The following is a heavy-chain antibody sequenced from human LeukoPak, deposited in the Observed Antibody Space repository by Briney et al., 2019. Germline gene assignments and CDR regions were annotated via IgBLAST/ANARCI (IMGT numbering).Heavy chain of an antibody. J-gene: IGHJ5*02. V-gene: IGHV4-39*07. Sequence: SETLSLTCTVSGGSISSSSYYWGWIRQPPGQGLEWIGYIYYSGSTFYNPSLKSRVTISVDTSKNQFSLKLTSVTAADTAVYYCARGRYYDSSGFSWGQGTLVTVSS. CDR1: GGSISSSSYY. CDR2: IYYSGST. D-gene: IGHD3-22*01. CDR3: ARGRYYDSSGFS.